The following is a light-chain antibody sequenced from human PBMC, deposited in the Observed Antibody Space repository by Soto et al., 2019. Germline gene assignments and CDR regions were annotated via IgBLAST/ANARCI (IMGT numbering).Light chain of an antibody. CDR2: DAS. CDR3: QHFSSYWT. CDR1: QSISSW. V-gene: IGKV1-5*01. Sequence: DIQMTQSPSTLSASVGDRVTITCRASQSISSWLAWYQQKPGKAPKLLISDASSLESGVPSRFSGDRSGTEFTLTITSLDPEEVPTYFGQHFSSYWTVGQGTGVESK. J-gene: IGKJ1*01.